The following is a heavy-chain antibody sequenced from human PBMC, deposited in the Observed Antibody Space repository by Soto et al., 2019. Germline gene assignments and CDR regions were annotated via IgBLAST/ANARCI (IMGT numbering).Heavy chain of an antibody. CDR1: GGTFSSYT. D-gene: IGHD6-13*01. CDR3: ARDRLAAAGTATDY. V-gene: IGHV1-69*08. Sequence: QVQLVQSGAEVKKPGSSVKVSCKASGGTFSSYTISWVRQAPGQGLEWMGRIIPLLDMADYAQKFQGRVTITADKSTSTAYMELSGLRSEDAAVYFCARDRLAAAGTATDYWGQGTLVIVSS. J-gene: IGHJ4*02. CDR2: IIPLLDMA.